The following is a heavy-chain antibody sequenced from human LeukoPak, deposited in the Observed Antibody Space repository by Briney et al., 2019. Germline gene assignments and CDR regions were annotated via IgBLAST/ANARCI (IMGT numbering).Heavy chain of an antibody. CDR2: ISYDGSNK. J-gene: IGHJ4*02. CDR3: ARGGWYTDY. CDR1: GFTFSGYG. V-gene: IGHV3-30*03. D-gene: IGHD6-19*01. Sequence: GSLRLSCAASGFTFSGYGMQWVRQAPGKGLESVAVISYDGSNKYYADSVKGRFTISRDNSKNTLYLQMNSLRAEDTAVYYCARGGWYTDYRGQGTLVTVSS.